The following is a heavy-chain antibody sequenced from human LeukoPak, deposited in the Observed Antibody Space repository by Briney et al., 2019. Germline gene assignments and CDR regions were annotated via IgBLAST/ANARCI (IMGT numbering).Heavy chain of an antibody. V-gene: IGHV4-34*01. J-gene: IGHJ4*02. Sequence: PSETLSLTCAVYGGSFSGYYWSWIRQPPGKGLEWIGEINHSGSTNYNQSLKSRVTISVDKSKKQLSLNMSSVSAADTDVYYCGRSPSYYLFDYWGQGTLVTVSS. CDR2: INHSGST. D-gene: IGHD3-10*01. CDR3: GRSPSYYLFDY. CDR1: GGSFSGYY.